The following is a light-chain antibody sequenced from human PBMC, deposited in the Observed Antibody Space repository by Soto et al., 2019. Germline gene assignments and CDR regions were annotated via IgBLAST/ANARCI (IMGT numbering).Light chain of an antibody. CDR3: QQRGDWPS. Sequence: IVLTQSPAALSLSPGERASLSCRASQSVSGHLAWYQQKPCQAPRLLIYETSNRATGIPARFSGSGSGTDFTLTISSLEPEDFALYYCQQRGDWPSFGGGTKVDIK. CDR2: ETS. V-gene: IGKV3-11*01. CDR1: QSVSGH. J-gene: IGKJ4*01.